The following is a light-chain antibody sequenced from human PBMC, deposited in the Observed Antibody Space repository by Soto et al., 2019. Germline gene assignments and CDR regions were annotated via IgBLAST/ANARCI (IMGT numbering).Light chain of an antibody. CDR3: QPYNSYWT. J-gene: IGKJ1*01. CDR1: QSISSW. V-gene: IGKV1-5*03. CDR2: KAS. Sequence: DIQMTQSPSTLSASVGDRVTITCRASQSISSWLAWYQQKPGKAPKLLIYKASSLESGVPSRFSRSGSGTEFTLTIRSLQPDDFATYYCQPYNSYWTFGQGTKVEIK.